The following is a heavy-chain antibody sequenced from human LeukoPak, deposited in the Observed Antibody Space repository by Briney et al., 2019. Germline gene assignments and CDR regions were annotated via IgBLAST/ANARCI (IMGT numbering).Heavy chain of an antibody. J-gene: IGHJ4*02. V-gene: IGHV4-59*08. CDR3: ARLVAADYFDY. D-gene: IGHD2-15*01. CDR2: LYYTGST. Sequence: SETLSLTCTVSGGSITSYYWTWIRQPPGKGLEWIGYLYYTGSTNYNPSLKSRVAMPVDTSNNQFSLKLSSVTAADTAVYYCARLVAADYFDYWGQGALVAVSS. CDR1: GGSITSYY.